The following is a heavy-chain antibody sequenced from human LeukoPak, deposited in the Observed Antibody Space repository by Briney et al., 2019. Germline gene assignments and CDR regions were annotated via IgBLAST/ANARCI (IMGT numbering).Heavy chain of an antibody. CDR2: INWNGGST. D-gene: IGHD3-3*01. V-gene: IGHV3-20*04. Sequence: PGXXLRLSCAASGFTFDDYGMSWVRQAPGKGLEWVSGINWNGGSTVYADSVKGRFTISRDNAKNSLYLQMNSLRAEDTALYYCARDATPPITIFGVVIAYYYYMDVWGKGTTVTVSS. J-gene: IGHJ6*03. CDR1: GFTFDDYG. CDR3: ARDATPPITIFGVVIAYYYYMDV.